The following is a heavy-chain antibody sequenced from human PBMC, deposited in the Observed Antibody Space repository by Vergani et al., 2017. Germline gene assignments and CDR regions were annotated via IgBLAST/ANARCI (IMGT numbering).Heavy chain of an antibody. D-gene: IGHD5-12*01. CDR2: IYSGGST. CDR3: ARDGVDREATTTYYYCYYGMDV. CDR1: GFTVSSNY. J-gene: IGHJ6*02. V-gene: IGHV3-53*04. Sequence: EVQLVESGGGLVQPGGSLRLSCAASGFTVSSNYMSWVRQAPGKGLEWVSVIYSGGSTYYADSVKGRFTISRHNSKNTLYLQMNSLRAEDTAVYYCARDGVDREATTTYYYCYYGMDVWGQGTTVTVSS.